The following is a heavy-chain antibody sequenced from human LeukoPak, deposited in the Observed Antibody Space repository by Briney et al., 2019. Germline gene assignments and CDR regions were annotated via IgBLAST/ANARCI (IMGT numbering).Heavy chain of an antibody. Sequence: KPGGSLRLSCAASGFTFSDYYMSWIRQAPGKGLEWVSYISSSGSNIYYADSVKGRFTISRDNAKNSLYLQMNSLRAEDTAVYYYARDWGSSSSAHAYMDVWGKGTTVTVSS. CDR3: ARDWGSSSSAHAYMDV. D-gene: IGHD6-6*01. CDR1: GFTFSDYY. J-gene: IGHJ6*03. CDR2: ISSSGSNI. V-gene: IGHV3-11*04.